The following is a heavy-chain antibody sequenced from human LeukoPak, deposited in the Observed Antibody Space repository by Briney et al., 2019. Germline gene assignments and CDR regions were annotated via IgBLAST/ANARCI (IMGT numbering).Heavy chain of an antibody. V-gene: IGHV3-30*02. Sequence: GGYLRLSCAASAFTFSSYGMHWVRQAPGKGLEWVAYIQYDRTNEQYAHSVKGRFRISRDNSDNILYLQMNSLRTEDTAVYYCPKDRCSNGIGCYYYYMEVWGKGTTVTISS. D-gene: IGHD2-8*01. J-gene: IGHJ6*03. CDR2: IQYDRTNE. CDR3: PKDRCSNGIGCYYYYMEV. CDR1: AFTFSSYG.